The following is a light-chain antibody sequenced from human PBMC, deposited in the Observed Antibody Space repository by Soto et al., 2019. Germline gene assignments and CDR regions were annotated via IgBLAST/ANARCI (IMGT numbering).Light chain of an antibody. J-gene: IGLJ3*02. V-gene: IGLV2-23*02. CDR1: RSDIGSYNN. Sequence: QSALTQPASVSGSPGQSITISCSGRRSDIGSYNNVAWYQQHPGKAPRVMIFGVTKRPSGISDRFFGSKSGSTASLTISGLQAEDEADYFCFSYAGSSIWVFGGGTKLTVL. CDR2: GVT. CDR3: FSYAGSSIWV.